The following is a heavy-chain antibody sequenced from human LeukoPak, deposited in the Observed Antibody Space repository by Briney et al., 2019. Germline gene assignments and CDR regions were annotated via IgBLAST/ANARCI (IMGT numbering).Heavy chain of an antibody. CDR2: INPNSGGT. J-gene: IGHJ6*03. CDR1: GYTFTGYY. Sequence: GASVKVSCKASGYTFTGYYMHWVRQAPGQGLEWMGWINPNSGGTNYAQKLQGRVTMTRDTSISTAYMELSRLRSDDTAVYYCARDSGSYTGYYMDVWGKGTTVTVSS. V-gene: IGHV1-2*02. D-gene: IGHD1-26*01. CDR3: ARDSGSYTGYYMDV.